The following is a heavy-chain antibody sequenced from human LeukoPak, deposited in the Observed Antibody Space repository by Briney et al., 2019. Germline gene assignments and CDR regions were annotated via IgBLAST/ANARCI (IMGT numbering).Heavy chain of an antibody. J-gene: IGHJ4*02. CDR3: ARWYGYDSSGYSFDY. CDR2: IYTSGSH. V-gene: IGHV4-4*07. D-gene: IGHD3-22*01. Sequence: SETLSLTCTVSGGSISSYYWSWIRQPAGKGLEWIGRIYTSGSHNYNPSLKSRVTMSVDTSKNQFSLKLSSVTAADTAVYYCARWYGYDSSGYSFDYWGQGTLVTVSS. CDR1: GGSISSYY.